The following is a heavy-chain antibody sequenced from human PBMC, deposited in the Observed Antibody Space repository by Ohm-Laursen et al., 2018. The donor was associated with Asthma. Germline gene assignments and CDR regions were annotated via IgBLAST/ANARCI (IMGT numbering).Heavy chain of an antibody. J-gene: IGHJ6*02. Sequence: ASVKVSCKASGYTFTGYYMHWVRQAPGQGLEWMGRINPNSGGTNYAQKFQGRVTMTRDTSISTAYMELSRLRSDDTAVYYCARPISQSGGQPRYLYYGLDVWGQGTTVTVSS. CDR3: ARPISQSGGQPRYLYYGLDV. D-gene: IGHD1-14*01. V-gene: IGHV1-2*06. CDR1: GYTFTGYY. CDR2: INPNSGGT.